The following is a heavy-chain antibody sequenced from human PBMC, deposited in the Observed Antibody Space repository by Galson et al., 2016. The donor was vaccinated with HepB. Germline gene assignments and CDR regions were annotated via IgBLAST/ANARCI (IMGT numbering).Heavy chain of an antibody. Sequence: SLRLSCAASGFTFSLFAIHWVRQAPGKGLEWVAMISYDGSNKYYADSVKGRFTIPRDNPKNTPYLQMDSLRIEDTAIYSCARARDRYGSGGPLDYWGQGSLVTVSS. D-gene: IGHD3-10*01. CDR2: ISYDGSNK. J-gene: IGHJ4*02. CDR1: GFTFSLFA. CDR3: ARARDRYGSGGPLDY. V-gene: IGHV3-30-3*01.